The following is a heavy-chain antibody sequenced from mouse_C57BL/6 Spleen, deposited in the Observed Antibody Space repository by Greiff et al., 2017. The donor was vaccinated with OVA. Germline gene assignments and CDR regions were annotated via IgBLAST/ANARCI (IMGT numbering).Heavy chain of an antibody. J-gene: IGHJ1*03. D-gene: IGHD1-1*01. V-gene: IGHV1-26*01. CDR2: INPNNGGT. CDR1: GYTFTDYY. Sequence: EVQLQQSGPELVKPGASVKISCKASGYTFTDYYMNWVKQSHGKSLEWIGDINPNNGGTSYNQKFKGKATLTVDKSSSTAYMELRSLTSEDSAVYYCARSYYGSSYRSYWYFDVWGTGTTVTVSS. CDR3: ARSYYGSSYRSYWYFDV.